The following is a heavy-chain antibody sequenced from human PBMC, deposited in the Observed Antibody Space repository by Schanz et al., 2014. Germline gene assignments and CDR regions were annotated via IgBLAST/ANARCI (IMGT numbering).Heavy chain of an antibody. CDR1: GYSFTEYF. V-gene: IGHV1-2*02. J-gene: IGHJ4*02. Sequence: QVQLVQSGPAVKKPGASMKVSCLASGYSFTEYFLHWVRQAPGQGLEWMGWINPNSGETNYEQKFKGRVTLTSDTSIVTAFMELSGLTSDDTATYFCARARYTGYDCSGYWGQGTLLIVSS. CDR3: ARARYTGYDCSGY. D-gene: IGHD5-12*01. CDR2: INPNSGET.